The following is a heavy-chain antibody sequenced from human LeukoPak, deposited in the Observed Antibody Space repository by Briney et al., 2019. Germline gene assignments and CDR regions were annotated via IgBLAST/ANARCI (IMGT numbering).Heavy chain of an antibody. CDR3: ARDIAVAGFQDY. D-gene: IGHD6-19*01. J-gene: IGHJ4*02. CDR2: INPNSGGT. V-gene: IGHV1-2*06. CDR1: GYTFTGYY. Sequence: ASVKVSCKASGYTFTGYYMHWVRQATGQGLEWMGRINPNSGGTNYAQKFQGRVTMTRDTSISTAYMELSRLRSDDTAVYYCARDIAVAGFQDYWGQGTLVTVSS.